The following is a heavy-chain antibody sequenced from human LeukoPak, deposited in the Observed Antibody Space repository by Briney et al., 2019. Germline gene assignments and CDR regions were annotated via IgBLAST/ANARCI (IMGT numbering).Heavy chain of an antibody. CDR1: GDSISIGNYY. CDR3: ARLYSQQLVMFDY. V-gene: IGHV4-39*01. CDR2: IYYSGST. J-gene: IGHJ4*02. Sequence: PSETLSLTCTVSGDSISIGNYYWVWIRQPPGKGLEWIASIYYSGSTYYNPSLKSRVTISIDTSKNQFSLRLSSVTAADTAVYYCARLYSQQLVMFDYWGQGTLVTVSS. D-gene: IGHD6-13*01.